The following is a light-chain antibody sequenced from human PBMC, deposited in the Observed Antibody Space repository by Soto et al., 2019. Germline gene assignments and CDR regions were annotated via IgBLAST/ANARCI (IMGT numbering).Light chain of an antibody. CDR3: SSYAGSSPLV. Sequence: QSALTQPASVSGSPGQSITISCTGTSGDVGGYNYVSWYQQHPGKAPKLMIYDVSLRPSGVSNRFSGSKSGNTASLTISGLQAEDEDEYYCSSYAGSSPLVFGGGTKLTVL. CDR2: DVS. J-gene: IGLJ2*01. CDR1: SGDVGGYNY. V-gene: IGLV2-14*03.